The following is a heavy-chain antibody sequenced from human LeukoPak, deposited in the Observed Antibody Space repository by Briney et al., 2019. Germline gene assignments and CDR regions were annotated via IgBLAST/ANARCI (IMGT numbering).Heavy chain of an antibody. Sequence: KASETLSLTCNVSGYSISSGYYWGWIRQPPAKGLEWIGSIYHSGRTHYNPSLKSRVTISGDTSKNQFSLKLSSVTAAETAVYYCARGLTPDAFDIWGQGTMVTVSS. CDR3: ARGLTPDAFDI. V-gene: IGHV4-38-2*02. CDR2: IYHSGRT. CDR1: GYSISSGYY. J-gene: IGHJ3*02.